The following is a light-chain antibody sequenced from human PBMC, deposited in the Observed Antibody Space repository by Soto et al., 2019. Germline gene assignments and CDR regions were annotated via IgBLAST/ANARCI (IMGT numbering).Light chain of an antibody. CDR2: DTF. Sequence: ENVLTQSPGTLSLSPGERATLSCRASQSVSSYLTWYQKKPGQAPRLLIYDTFNRATGVTARFSGSWSGTDFTLTISSLEPEDFAVYACQQHNNWFSWTLGHGTQVESK. CDR3: QQHNNWFSWT. J-gene: IGKJ1*01. V-gene: IGKV3-11*01. CDR1: QSVSSY.